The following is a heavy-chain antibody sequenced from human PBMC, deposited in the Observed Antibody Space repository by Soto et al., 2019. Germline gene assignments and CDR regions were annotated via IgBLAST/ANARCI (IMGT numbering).Heavy chain of an antibody. CDR1: GYTLTELS. CDR2: FDPEDGET. Sequence: ASVKVSCTVSGYTLTELSMHWVRQAPGKGLEWMGGFDPEDGETIYAQKFQGRVTMTEDTSTDTAYMELSSLRSEDTAVYYCATNSYGSKYYYYYGMDVWGQGTTVTVSS. CDR3: ATNSYGSKYYYYYGMDV. J-gene: IGHJ6*02. V-gene: IGHV1-24*01. D-gene: IGHD5-18*01.